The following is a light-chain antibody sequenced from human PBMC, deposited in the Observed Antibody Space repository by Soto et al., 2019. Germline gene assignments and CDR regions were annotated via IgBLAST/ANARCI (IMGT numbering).Light chain of an antibody. J-gene: IGKJ4*01. Sequence: DIQMTQSASSLPASVVDTVTISCQASQDTSKYLNWFQQKPGKAPKLLIYDVFNVETGVPSRFSGRGSGTDFTLIISNLQPEDFATYYCQQYDQLPITFGGGTKVDI. CDR2: DVF. CDR1: QDTSKY. CDR3: QQYDQLPIT. V-gene: IGKV1-33*01.